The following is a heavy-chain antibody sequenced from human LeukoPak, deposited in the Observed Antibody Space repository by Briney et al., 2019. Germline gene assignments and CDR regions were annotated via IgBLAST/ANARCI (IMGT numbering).Heavy chain of an antibody. V-gene: IGHV3-21*01. D-gene: IGHD1-26*01. CDR2: ISSSSSYI. CDR3: AKDSSRASGSYLW. CDR1: GFTFSSYS. J-gene: IGHJ4*02. Sequence: PGGSLRLSCAASGFTFSSYSMNWVRQAPGKGLEWVSSISSSSSYIYYADSVKGRFTISRDNSKNTLYLQMNSLRAEDTAVYYCAKDSSRASGSYLWWGQGTLVTVSS.